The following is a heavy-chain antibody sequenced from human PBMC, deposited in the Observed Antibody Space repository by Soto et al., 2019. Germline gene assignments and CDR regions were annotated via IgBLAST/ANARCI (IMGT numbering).Heavy chain of an antibody. Sequence: EVQLLESGGGLVQPGGSLRLSCAASGFTFSSYAMSWVRQAPGKGLEWVSAISGSGGSTYYADSVKGRFTISRDNSKNTLYLQMNSLRAEDTAVYYCAKHQALDILTGYWSPSNWFDPWGQGTLVTVSS. CDR2: ISGSGGST. CDR1: GFTFSSYA. V-gene: IGHV3-23*01. CDR3: AKHQALDILTGYWSPSNWFDP. D-gene: IGHD3-9*01. J-gene: IGHJ5*02.